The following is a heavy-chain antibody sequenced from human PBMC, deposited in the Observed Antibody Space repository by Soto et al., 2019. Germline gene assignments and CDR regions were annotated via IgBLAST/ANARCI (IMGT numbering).Heavy chain of an antibody. CDR3: ALGPGCSGGSCPQLNFDY. J-gene: IGHJ4*02. Sequence: GGSLRLSCAASGFTFSSYSMNWVRQAPGKGLEWVSSISSSSSYIYYADSVKGRFTISRDNAKNSLYLQMNSLRAEDTAVYYCALGPGCSGGSCPQLNFDYWGQGTLVTVSS. V-gene: IGHV3-21*01. CDR1: GFTFSSYS. CDR2: ISSSSSYI. D-gene: IGHD2-15*01.